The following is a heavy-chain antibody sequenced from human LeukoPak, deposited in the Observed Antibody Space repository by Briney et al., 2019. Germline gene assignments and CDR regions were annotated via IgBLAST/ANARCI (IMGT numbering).Heavy chain of an antibody. CDR1: GFTFSSYA. Sequence: PGGSLRLSCAASGFTFSSYAMSWVRQAPGKGLEWVSVISGSGGSTYYADSVKGRFTISRDNAKNSLFLQMNSLRAEDTAVYYCVRDRDYFDSSGYYYNWFFDLWGRGTLVTVSS. J-gene: IGHJ2*01. CDR2: ISGSGGST. D-gene: IGHD3-22*01. CDR3: VRDRDYFDSSGYYYNWFFDL. V-gene: IGHV3-23*01.